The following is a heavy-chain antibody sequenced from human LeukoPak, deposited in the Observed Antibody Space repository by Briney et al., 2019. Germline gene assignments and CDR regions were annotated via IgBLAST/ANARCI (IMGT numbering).Heavy chain of an antibody. J-gene: IGHJ5*02. CDR3: ARDSIVVVAATPIQVWFDP. CDR1: GYTFTGHY. V-gene: IGHV1-2*02. Sequence: ASVKVSCKASGYTFTGHYMHWVRQAPGQGPEWMGWINPNSGATNYAQKFQGRVTMTRDMSIITTYMELRSLRSDDTAVYYCARDSIVVVAATPIQVWFDPWGQGTLVTVSS. D-gene: IGHD2-15*01. CDR2: INPNSGAT.